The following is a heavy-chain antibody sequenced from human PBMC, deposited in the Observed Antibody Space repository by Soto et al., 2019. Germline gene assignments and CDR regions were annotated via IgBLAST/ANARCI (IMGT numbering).Heavy chain of an antibody. Sequence: GGSLRLSCAASGFTFSSYGMHWVRQAPGKGLEWVAVIWYDGSNKYYADSVKGRFTISRDNSKNTLYLQMNSLRAEDTAVYYCARGYSSSYYYYYGMDVWGQGTTVPVS. J-gene: IGHJ6*02. D-gene: IGHD6-6*01. V-gene: IGHV3-33*01. CDR1: GFTFSSYG. CDR3: ARGYSSSYYYYYGMDV. CDR2: IWYDGSNK.